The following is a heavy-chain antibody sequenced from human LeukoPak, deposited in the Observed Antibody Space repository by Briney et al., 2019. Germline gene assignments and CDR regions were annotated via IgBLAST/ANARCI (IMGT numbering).Heavy chain of an antibody. V-gene: IGHV3-48*01. CDR1: GFTFSTYS. D-gene: IGHD3-16*01. J-gene: IGHJ5*02. CDR2: ISSSSSII. CDR3: ARGGGSYGWFDP. Sequence: GGSLRLSCAASGFTFSTYSMNWVRQAPGKGLEWVSFISSSSSIIYYADSVKGRFTISRDNAKNSLSLQMNSLRAEDTAVYYCARGGGSYGWFDPWGQGTLVTVSS.